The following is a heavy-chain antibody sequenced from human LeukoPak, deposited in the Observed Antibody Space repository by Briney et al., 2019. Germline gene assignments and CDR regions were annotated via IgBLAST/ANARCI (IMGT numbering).Heavy chain of an antibody. CDR3: ARGLSGYASSLGY. J-gene: IGHJ4*02. CDR2: INSDGSST. V-gene: IGHV3-74*01. CDR1: GITFSSYG. D-gene: IGHD6-6*01. Sequence: GGSLRLSCAVSGITFSSYGMHWVRQAPGKGLVWVSRINSDGSSTSYADSVRGRFSISRDNAKNTLYLQMNSLRAEDTAVYYCARGLSGYASSLGYWGQGTLVTVSA.